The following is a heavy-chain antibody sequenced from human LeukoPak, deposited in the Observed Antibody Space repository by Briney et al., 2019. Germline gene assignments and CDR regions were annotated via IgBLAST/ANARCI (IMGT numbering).Heavy chain of an antibody. CDR1: GGTFSSYA. CDR2: IIPIFGTA. CDR3: AREGCSSTSCFGGSFDP. Sequence: ASVKVSSKASGGTFSSYAISWVRQAPGQGLEWMGWIIPIFGTANYAQKFQGRVTITADESTSTAYMELSSLRSEDTAVYYCAREGCSSTSCFGGSFDPWGQGTLVTVSS. V-gene: IGHV1-69*13. D-gene: IGHD2-2*01. J-gene: IGHJ5*02.